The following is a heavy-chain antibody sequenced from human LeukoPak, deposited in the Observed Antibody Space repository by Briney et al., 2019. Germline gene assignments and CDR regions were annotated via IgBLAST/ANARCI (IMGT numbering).Heavy chain of an antibody. CDR1: GGTFSSYA. CDR3: ARGGDYGDLNWFDP. V-gene: IGHV1-69*01. D-gene: IGHD4-17*01. CDR2: IIPIFGTA. J-gene: IGHJ5*02. Sequence: SVKVSCTASGGTFSSYAISWVRQAPGQGLEWMGGIIPIFGTANYAQKFQGRVTITADESTSTAYMELSSLRSEDTAVYYCARGGDYGDLNWFDPWGQGTLVTVSS.